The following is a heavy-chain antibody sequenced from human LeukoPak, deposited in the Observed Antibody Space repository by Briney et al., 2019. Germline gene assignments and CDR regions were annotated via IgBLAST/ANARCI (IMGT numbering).Heavy chain of an antibody. Sequence: GGSLRLSCAASGFSLSTHGMHWVRQAPGKGLEWVAGMWHDGTREDYADSVKGRFTISRDLSKNTLNLQMNSLRVEDTAMFYCARNLSYGSLDFRGQGTLVTVSS. CDR1: GFSLSTHG. J-gene: IGHJ4*02. D-gene: IGHD1-26*01. CDR2: MWHDGTRE. V-gene: IGHV3-33*01. CDR3: ARNLSYGSLDF.